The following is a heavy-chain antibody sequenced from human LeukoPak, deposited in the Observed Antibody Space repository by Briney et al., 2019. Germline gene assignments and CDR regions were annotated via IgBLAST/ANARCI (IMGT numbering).Heavy chain of an antibody. CDR2: TSGSGGNT. D-gene: IGHD3-3*01. CDR3: ATQTHYDFWSGYTAEFFHH. CDR1: GFTFNNYA. Sequence: GGSLRLSCVASGFTFNNYAMSWVRQAPGKGLEWVSATSGSGGNTYYADSVKGRFTISRDNSKNTLYLQMNSLRAEDTAVYYCATQTHYDFWSGYTAEFFHHWGQGTLVTVSS. J-gene: IGHJ1*01. V-gene: IGHV3-23*01.